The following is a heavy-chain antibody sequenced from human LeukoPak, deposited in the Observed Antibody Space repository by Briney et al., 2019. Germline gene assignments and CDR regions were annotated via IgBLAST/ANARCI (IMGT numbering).Heavy chain of an antibody. CDR2: ISYDGSNK. CDR1: GFTFSSYA. D-gene: IGHD3-3*01. CDR3: ARGSFYRDYYYGMDV. Sequence: GGSLRLSCAASGFTFSSYAMHWVRQAPGKGLEWVAVISYDGSNKYYADSVKGRFTNSRDNSKNTLYLQMNSLRAEDTAVYYCARGSFYRDYYYGMDVWGQGTTVTVSS. V-gene: IGHV3-30-3*01. J-gene: IGHJ6*02.